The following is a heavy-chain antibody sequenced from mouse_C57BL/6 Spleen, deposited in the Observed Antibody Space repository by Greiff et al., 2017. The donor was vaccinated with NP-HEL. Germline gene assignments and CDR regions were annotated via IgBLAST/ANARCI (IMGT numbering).Heavy chain of an antibody. V-gene: IGHV3-6*01. CDR1: GYSITSGYY. Sequence: VQLKESGPGLVKPSQSLSLTCSVTGYSITSGYYWNWIRQFPGNKLEWMGYISYDGSNNYNPSLKNRISITRDTSKNQFFLKLNSVTTEDTATYYCARDYYGSPVAYWGQGTTLTVSS. J-gene: IGHJ2*01. CDR3: ARDYYGSPVAY. D-gene: IGHD1-1*01. CDR2: ISYDGSN.